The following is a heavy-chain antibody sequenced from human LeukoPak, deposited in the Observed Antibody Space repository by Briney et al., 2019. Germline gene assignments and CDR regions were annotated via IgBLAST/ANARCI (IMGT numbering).Heavy chain of an antibody. D-gene: IGHD4-17*01. Sequence: ASVKVSCKASGGTFSSYAISWVRQAPGQGLEWMGWISGYNGNTNYAQKLQGRVTMTTDTYTSTAYMELRSLRSDDTAVYYCARGHYGDYYGFDPWGQGTLVTV. J-gene: IGHJ5*02. CDR3: ARGHYGDYYGFDP. V-gene: IGHV1-18*01. CDR1: GGTFSSYA. CDR2: ISGYNGNT.